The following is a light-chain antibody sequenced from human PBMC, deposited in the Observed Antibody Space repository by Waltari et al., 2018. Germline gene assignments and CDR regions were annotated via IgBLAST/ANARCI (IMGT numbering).Light chain of an antibody. Sequence: SLELTQPPSVSVCPGETARITCFGVALPQQYAYVYRQKPAQAPVVLIYKDTERPSGTPERFSGSTSGTTVTLTISGVQSEDEADYYCQSADQNGHLWIFGGGTNLTVL. J-gene: IGLJ2*01. CDR2: KDT. CDR3: QSADQNGHLWI. V-gene: IGLV3-25*03. CDR1: ALPQQY.